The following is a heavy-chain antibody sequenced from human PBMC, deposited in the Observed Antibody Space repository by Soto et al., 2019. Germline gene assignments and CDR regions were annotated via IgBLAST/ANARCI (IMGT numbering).Heavy chain of an antibody. J-gene: IGHJ4*02. V-gene: IGHV1-3*01. D-gene: IGHD1-1*01. CDR2: INAGNGHT. Sequence: QVHLVQSATEVKMPGASVKLPCKASGYTFTNYAIHWVRQAPGQRLEWMVWINAGNGHTKYSQKFQGRVTVTRDPSATTAYMELSSLRSEDTAVYYCARGRWTQTTADYYLDYWGQGTLVTVSS. CDR1: GYTFTNYA. CDR3: ARGRWTQTTADYYLDY.